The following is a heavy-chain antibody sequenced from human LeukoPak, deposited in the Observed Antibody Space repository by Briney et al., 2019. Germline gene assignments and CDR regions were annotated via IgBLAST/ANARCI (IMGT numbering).Heavy chain of an antibody. Sequence: SETLSLTCTVSGGSISSNYWSWIRQPPGKGLEWIGYIYYSGSTNYNPSLKSRVTISVATSKNQFSLKLSSVTAADTAVYYCARAAGPLAAPDFWGQGTPVTVSS. CDR1: GGSISSNY. D-gene: IGHD6-13*01. V-gene: IGHV4-59*01. CDR2: IYYSGST. J-gene: IGHJ4*02. CDR3: ARAAGPLAAPDF.